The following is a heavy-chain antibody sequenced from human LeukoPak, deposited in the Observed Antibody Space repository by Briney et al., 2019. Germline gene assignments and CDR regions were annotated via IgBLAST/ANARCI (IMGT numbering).Heavy chain of an antibody. CDR3: ARSYSSSGYYYYGMDV. D-gene: IGHD6-6*01. Sequence: PSETLSLTCSVSGGSISTYYWSWIRQPPGKGLEWVGYMYYSGSTSYDPSLKSRVSISIDTSKNQVSLKLNSVTAADTAVYYRARSYSSSGYYYYGMDVWGQGTMVTVSS. CDR2: MYYSGST. J-gene: IGHJ6*02. V-gene: IGHV4-59*01. CDR1: GGSISTYY.